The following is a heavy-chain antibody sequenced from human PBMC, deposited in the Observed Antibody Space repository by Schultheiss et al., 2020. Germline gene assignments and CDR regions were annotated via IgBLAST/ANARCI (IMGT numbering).Heavy chain of an antibody. Sequence: GGSLRLSCAASGFTFSNYAMSWVRQAPGKGLEWVSSISDGGVNTYYADSVKGRFTISRDNSKNTLFLQMSSLRAEDTAVYYCAKGWSSSFDVWGQGTTVTVSS. CDR3: AKGWSSSFDV. J-gene: IGHJ6*02. D-gene: IGHD6-13*01. CDR2: ISDGGVNT. CDR1: GFTFSNYA. V-gene: IGHV3-23*01.